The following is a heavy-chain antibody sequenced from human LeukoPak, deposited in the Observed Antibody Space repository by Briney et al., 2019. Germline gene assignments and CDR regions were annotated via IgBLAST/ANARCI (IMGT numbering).Heavy chain of an antibody. CDR3: AKSRGYCSGGSCWVNWFDP. CDR2: ITGLGGST. D-gene: IGHD2-15*01. CDR1: GFTFSSYG. J-gene: IGHJ5*02. Sequence: GRSLRLSCAASGFTFSSYGMSWVRQAPGKGLEWVSAITGLGGSTYYADSVKGRFTISRHNSKHTLYLQMNSLRPEDTAVYYCAKSRGYCSGGSCWVNWFDPWGQGTLVTVSS. V-gene: IGHV3-23*01.